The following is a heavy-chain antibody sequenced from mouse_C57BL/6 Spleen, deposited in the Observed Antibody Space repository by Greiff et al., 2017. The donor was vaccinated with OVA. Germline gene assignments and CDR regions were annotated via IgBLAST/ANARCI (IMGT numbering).Heavy chain of an antibody. CDR1: GYTFTSYW. V-gene: IGHV1-69*01. D-gene: IGHD2-4*01. J-gene: IGHJ2*01. CDR2: IDPSDSYN. Sequence: QVQLQQPGAELVMPGASVKLSCKASGYTFTSYWMHWVKQRPGQGLEWIGEIDPSDSYNNYNPKLQGKSTLHVDKSSSAAYMQLSSLTSEDSAVYYCARRRLRQGFDYWGQGTTLTVSS. CDR3: ARRRLRQGFDY.